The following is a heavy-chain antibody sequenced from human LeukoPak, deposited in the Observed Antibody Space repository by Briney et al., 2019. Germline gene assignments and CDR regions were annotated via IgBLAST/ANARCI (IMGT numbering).Heavy chain of an antibody. CDR3: AKESGSYQYYYYYYYMDV. CDR1: GFTFSSYG. J-gene: IGHJ6*03. CDR2: IRYDGSNK. D-gene: IGHD1-26*01. Sequence: GGSLRLSCAASGFTFSSYGMHWVRQAPGKGLEWVAFIRYDGSNKYYADSVKGRFTISRDNSKNTLYLQMNSLRAEDTAVYYCAKESGSYQYYYYYYYMDVWGKGTTVTVSS. V-gene: IGHV3-30*02.